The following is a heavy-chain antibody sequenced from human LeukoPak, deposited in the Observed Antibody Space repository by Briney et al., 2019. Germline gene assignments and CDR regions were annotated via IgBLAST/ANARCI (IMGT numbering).Heavy chain of an antibody. D-gene: IGHD6-19*01. CDR2: IQYNGNT. Sequence: PETLSLTCTVSGDSISGYYWSWIRQPPGKGLEWIGLIQYNGNTNYNPSLKSRITISVDTSNNDFSLNVRSVTAADTAVYYCARVLIDSSGWYHFDSWGQGTLVTVSS. V-gene: IGHV4-59*01. CDR1: GDSISGYY. J-gene: IGHJ4*02. CDR3: ARVLIDSSGWYHFDS.